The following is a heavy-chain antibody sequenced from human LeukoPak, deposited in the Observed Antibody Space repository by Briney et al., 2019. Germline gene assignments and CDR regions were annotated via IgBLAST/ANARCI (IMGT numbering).Heavy chain of an antibody. J-gene: IGHJ5*02. V-gene: IGHV1-2*02. D-gene: IGHD2-2*01. Sequence: ASEKVSCKASGYTFTGYYMHWVRQAPGQGLEWMGWINPNSGGTNYAQKFQGRVTMTRDTSISTAYMELSRLRSDDTAVYYCARIWGSSTSCYDCWFDPWGQGTLVTVSS. CDR2: INPNSGGT. CDR3: ARIWGSSTSCYDCWFDP. CDR1: GYTFTGYY.